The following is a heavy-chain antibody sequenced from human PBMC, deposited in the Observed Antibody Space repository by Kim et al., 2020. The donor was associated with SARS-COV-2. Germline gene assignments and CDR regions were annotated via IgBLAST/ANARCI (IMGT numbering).Heavy chain of an antibody. CDR2: INAGNGNT. V-gene: IGHV1-3*01. Sequence: ASVKVSCKASGYTFTSYAMHWVRQAPGQRLEWMGWINAGNGNTKYSQKFQGRVAITRDTSASTAYMELSSLRSEDTAVYYCASQNRGRVRGLRVYYYGMDVWGQGTTVTVSS. J-gene: IGHJ6*02. CDR1: GYTFTSYA. D-gene: IGHD1-26*01. CDR3: ASQNRGRVRGLRVYYYGMDV.